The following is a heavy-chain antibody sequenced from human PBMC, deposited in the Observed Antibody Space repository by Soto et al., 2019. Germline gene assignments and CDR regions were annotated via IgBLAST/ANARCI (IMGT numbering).Heavy chain of an antibody. Sequence: PSETLSLTCTVSGGSISSSSYYWGWIRQPPGKGLEWIGSIYYSGSTYYNPSLKSRVTISVDTSKNQFSLKLSSVTAADTAVYYCARLSDKLRCGSGEVDYWGQGTLVTVSS. D-gene: IGHD3-10*01. V-gene: IGHV4-39*01. CDR3: ARLSDKLRCGSGEVDY. J-gene: IGHJ4*02. CDR2: IYYSGST. CDR1: GGSISSSSYY.